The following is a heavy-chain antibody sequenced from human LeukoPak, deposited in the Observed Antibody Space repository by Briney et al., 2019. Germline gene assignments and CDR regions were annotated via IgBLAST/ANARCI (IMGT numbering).Heavy chain of an antibody. CDR2: IRSNGRDT. CDR1: GFTFSSSS. D-gene: IGHD2-15*01. J-gene: IGHJ5*02. Sequence: GGSLRLSCAASGFTFSSSSMTWVRQAPGKGLEWVSNIRSNGRDTFYLDSVKGRFTISRDNSKNTLYLEMNSLRAEDTAVYYCARGGYTTWFDPWGQGTLVPVSS. V-gene: IGHV3-23*01. CDR3: ARGGYTTWFDP.